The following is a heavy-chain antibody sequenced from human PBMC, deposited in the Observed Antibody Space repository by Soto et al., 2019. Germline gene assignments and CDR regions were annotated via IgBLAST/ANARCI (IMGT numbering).Heavy chain of an antibody. CDR3: ARDATDFGVVNRYFDY. V-gene: IGHV3-30-3*01. J-gene: IGHJ4*02. Sequence: QVQLVESGGGVVQPGRSLRLSCAASGFTFSSYAMHWVRQAPGKGLEWVAVISYDGSNKYYADSVKGRFTISRDNSKNTLYLQMKSLRAEDTAVYYCARDATDFGVVNRYFDYWGQGTLVTVSS. CDR2: ISYDGSNK. CDR1: GFTFSSYA. D-gene: IGHD3-3*01.